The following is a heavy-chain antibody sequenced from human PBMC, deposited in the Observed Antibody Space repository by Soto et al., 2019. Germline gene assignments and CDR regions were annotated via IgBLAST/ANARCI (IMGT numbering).Heavy chain of an antibody. J-gene: IGHJ6*02. CDR1: GGSIGSRDYY. D-gene: IGHD3-10*01. CDR2: IDYNGNT. V-gene: IGHV4-31*02. CDR3: ARDKGGAALKGSGMDV. Sequence: QVQVQESGPGLVKPSQTLSLKCSVSGGSIGSRDYYWSWIRQHPEKGLEWIGSIDYNGNTDYNPTLRGRPTMSLDTSMNEFALKLTSVTSADKAVYYCARDKGGAALKGSGMDVWGEGTTVTVS.